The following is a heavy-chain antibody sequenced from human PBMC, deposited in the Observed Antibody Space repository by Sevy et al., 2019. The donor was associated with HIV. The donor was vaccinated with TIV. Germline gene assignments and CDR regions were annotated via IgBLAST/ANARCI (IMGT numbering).Heavy chain of an antibody. CDR2: ISYDGSNK. CDR3: ARVEYYYDSSGYSYFDY. D-gene: IGHD3-22*01. Sequence: GGSLRLSCAASGFTFSSYAMHWVRQAPGKGLEWVAVISYDGSNKYSADSVKGRFTISRDNSKNTLYLQMNSLRAEDTAVYYCARVEYYYDSSGYSYFDYWGQGTLVTVSS. CDR1: GFTFSSYA. V-gene: IGHV3-30-3*01. J-gene: IGHJ4*02.